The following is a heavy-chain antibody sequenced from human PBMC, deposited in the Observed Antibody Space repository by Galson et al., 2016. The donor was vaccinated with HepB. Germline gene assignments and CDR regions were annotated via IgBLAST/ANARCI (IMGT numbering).Heavy chain of an antibody. CDR1: GCTFDGYA. J-gene: IGHJ6*02. CDR2: IIGNVAYT. CDR3: ARGTGSGTVFSNADQGLDA. D-gene: IGHD3-10*01. V-gene: IGHV3-20*01. Sequence: SLRLSCEASGCTFDGYALSWVRQIPGKGLEWVSGIIGNVAYTGYADSLRGRVTITRDNAKNSLYLQMNNLRAEDRALYHCARGTGSGTVFSNADQGLDAWGQGTTVTVSS.